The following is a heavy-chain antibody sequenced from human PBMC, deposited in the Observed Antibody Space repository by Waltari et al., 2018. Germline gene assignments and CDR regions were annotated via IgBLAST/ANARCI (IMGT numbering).Heavy chain of an antibody. D-gene: IGHD2-15*01. CDR3: ARDRGRGLYLDS. J-gene: IGHJ4*02. CDR1: GDSMGSRDF. V-gene: IGHV4-4*02. Sequence: QLQLQQSGPGLVKPSASLSLTCVVPGDSMGSRDFWSWVRQSPGKGLEWIGQVHRSGRTNYNPSLASRVTMSIDTSSNQFSLKVPSPTAADTAIYYCARDRGRGLYLDSWGQGILVTVSP. CDR2: VHRSGRT.